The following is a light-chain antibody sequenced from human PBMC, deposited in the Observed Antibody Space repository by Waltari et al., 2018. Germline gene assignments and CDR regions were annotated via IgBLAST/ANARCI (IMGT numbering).Light chain of an antibody. CDR1: GGSIASNY. CDR2: EDD. J-gene: IGLJ3*02. V-gene: IGLV6-57*02. Sequence: NFMLTQPHSVSASPGKTVTLSCTGTGGSIASNYVQWYLQRPGSAPNTVVYEDDHRPSVVPERFSGSIDISSNSAFLTISGLTTEDEADYYCQSYDSANNWVFGGGTQLTVL. CDR3: QSYDSANNWV.